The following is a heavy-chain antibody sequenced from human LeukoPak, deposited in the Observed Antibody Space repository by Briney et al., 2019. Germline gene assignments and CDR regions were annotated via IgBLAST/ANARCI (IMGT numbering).Heavy chain of an antibody. D-gene: IGHD5-18*01. J-gene: IGHJ4*02. Sequence: GGSLRLSCAASGFTFSSYWMSCVRKAPGEGLEGVSNIKQGGSEKYYVDSVKGRFTISRENAKNSLYLQMNSLRAEETAVYYCARDPRGITALVDYFDYWGQGTLVTVSS. CDR3: ARDPRGITALVDYFDY. CDR2: IKQGGSEK. V-gene: IGHV3-7*01. CDR1: GFTFSSYW.